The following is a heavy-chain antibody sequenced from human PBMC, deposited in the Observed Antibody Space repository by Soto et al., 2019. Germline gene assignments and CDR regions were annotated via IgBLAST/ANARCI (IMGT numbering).Heavy chain of an antibody. CDR3: AKDLIVVVPAAIRRAHDYYYYGMDV. D-gene: IGHD2-2*01. CDR2: ISYDGSNK. CDR1: GFTFSSYG. V-gene: IGHV3-30*18. J-gene: IGHJ6*02. Sequence: LRLSCAASGFTFSSYGMHWVRQAPGKGLEWVAVISYDGSNKYYADSVKGRFTISRDNSKNTLYLQMNSLRAEDTAVYYCAKDLIVVVPAAIRRAHDYYYYGMDVWGQGTTVTV.